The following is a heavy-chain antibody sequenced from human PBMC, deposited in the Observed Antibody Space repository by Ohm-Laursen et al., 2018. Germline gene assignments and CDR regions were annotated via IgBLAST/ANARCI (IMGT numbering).Heavy chain of an antibody. J-gene: IGHJ4*02. D-gene: IGHD6-13*01. CDR1: GGSISSYY. CDR3: ARELAAAFPGYFDY. V-gene: IGHV4-59*08. Sequence: SETLSLTCTVSGGSISSYYWSWIRQPPGKGLEWIGDVYYSGSTNYNPSLKSRVTISVDTSKNQFSLKLSSVTAADTAVYYCARELAAAFPGYFDYWGQGALVAVSS. CDR2: VYYSGST.